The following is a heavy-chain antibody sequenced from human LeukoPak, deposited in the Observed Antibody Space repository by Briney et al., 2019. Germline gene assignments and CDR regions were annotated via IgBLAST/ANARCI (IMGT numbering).Heavy chain of an antibody. CDR2: VYHSGST. Sequence: SETLSLTCAVSGYSISSGYYWGWIRQPPGKGLEWIGSVYHSGSTYYNPSLKSRVTISVDTSKNQFSLKLSSVTAADTAVYYCARLRVVTEAFDIWGQGTMVTVSS. D-gene: IGHD4-23*01. CDR1: GYSISSGYY. V-gene: IGHV4-38-2*01. CDR3: ARLRVVTEAFDI. J-gene: IGHJ3*02.